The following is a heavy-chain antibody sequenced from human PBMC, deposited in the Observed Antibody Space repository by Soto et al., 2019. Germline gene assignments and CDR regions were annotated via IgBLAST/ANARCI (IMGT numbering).Heavy chain of an antibody. Sequence: KASETLSLTCTVSGGSISSYYWSWIRQPPGKGLEWIGYIYYSGSTNYNPSLKSRVTISVDTSKNQFSLKLSSVTAADTAVYYCARHLQYGDDGPYFDYWGQGTLVTVSS. J-gene: IGHJ4*02. CDR3: ARHLQYGDDGPYFDY. CDR2: IYYSGST. CDR1: GGSISSYY. V-gene: IGHV4-59*08. D-gene: IGHD4-17*01.